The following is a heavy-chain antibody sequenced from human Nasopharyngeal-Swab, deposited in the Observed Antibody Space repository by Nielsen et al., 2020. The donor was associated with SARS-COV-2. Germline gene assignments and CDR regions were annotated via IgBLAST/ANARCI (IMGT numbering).Heavy chain of an antibody. CDR2: IYSGGST. Sequence: GRSLRLSCAASGFIVSSNYMSWVRQAPGKGLEWVSIIYSGGSTYYADSVKGRFTISRDNSKNTLYLQMNSLRAEDTAVYYCARGLESSGFSLFPEYYFDYWGQGTLVTVSS. CDR1: GFIVSSNY. V-gene: IGHV3-53*01. J-gene: IGHJ4*02. CDR3: ARGLESSGFSLFPEYYFDY. D-gene: IGHD6-19*01.